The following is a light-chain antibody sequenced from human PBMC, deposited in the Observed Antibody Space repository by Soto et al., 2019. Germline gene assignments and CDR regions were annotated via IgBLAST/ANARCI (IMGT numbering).Light chain of an antibody. Sequence: ESVLTQSPGTLSLSPGERATFSCRASQSGSSSTYLAWYQQKPGQAPRLLIYGASSRATGIPDRFSSSGSGTDFTLTISRLEPEDVAVSDGHQYGSAPSYTFGQGTKLEIK. CDR2: GAS. CDR1: QSGSSSTY. V-gene: IGKV3-20*01. CDR3: HQYGSAPSYT. J-gene: IGKJ2*01.